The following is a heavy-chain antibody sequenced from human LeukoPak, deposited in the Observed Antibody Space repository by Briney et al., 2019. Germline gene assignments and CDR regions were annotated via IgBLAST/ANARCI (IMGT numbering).Heavy chain of an antibody. CDR1: GFTFSSYE. J-gene: IGHJ4*02. V-gene: IGHV3-48*03. CDR2: ISSSGSTI. CDR3: ARQPINEAYFDF. D-gene: IGHD2-8*01. Sequence: GGSLRLSCAASGFTFSSYEMNWVRQAPGKGLEWVSYISSSGSTIYYADSVKGRFTISRDNAKNSLYLQMNSLRAEDTAVYYCARQPINEAYFDFWGQGTLVTVSS.